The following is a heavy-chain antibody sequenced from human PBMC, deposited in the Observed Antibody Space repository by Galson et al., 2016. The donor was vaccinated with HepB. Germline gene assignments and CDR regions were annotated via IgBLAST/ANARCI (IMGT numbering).Heavy chain of an antibody. J-gene: IGHJ4*02. V-gene: IGHV3-23*01. CDR1: GFTFSNYV. Sequence: SQRLSCAATGFTFSNYVMNWVRQAPGKGLEWVSTINAEGHDTYYKDSVKGRFTISRDRAKNTPYLQMNSLRDDDTAVYYCTRGGLEPVDYWGQGTLVTVSS. CDR2: INAEGHDT. CDR3: TRGGLEPVDY. D-gene: IGHD1-1*01.